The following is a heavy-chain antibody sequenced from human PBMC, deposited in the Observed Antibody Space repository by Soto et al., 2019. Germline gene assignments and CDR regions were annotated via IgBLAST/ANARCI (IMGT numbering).Heavy chain of an antibody. CDR2: INPNSGGT. Sequence: ASVKVSCKASGYTFTGYYMHWVRQAPGQGLEWMGWINPNSGGTNYAQKFQGWVTMTRDTSISTAYMELSRLRSDDTAVYYCARDYYYDSSGYYPRRPYYYYYGMDVWGQGTTVTVSS. J-gene: IGHJ6*02. V-gene: IGHV1-2*04. D-gene: IGHD3-22*01. CDR1: GYTFTGYY. CDR3: ARDYYYDSSGYYPRRPYYYYYGMDV.